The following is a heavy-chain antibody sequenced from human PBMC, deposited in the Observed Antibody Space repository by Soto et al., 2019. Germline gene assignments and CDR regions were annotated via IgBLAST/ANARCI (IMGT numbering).Heavy chain of an antibody. V-gene: IGHV3-73*01. CDR3: TRLQLRGNWFDP. D-gene: IGHD1-26*01. CDR1: GFTFIGSA. Sequence: GGSLRLSCAASGFTFIGSAMHWVRQASGKGLEWVGRIRSKANSYATAYAASVKGRFTISRDDSKNTAYLQMNSLKTEDTAVYYCTRLQLRGNWFDPWGQGTLVTVSS. J-gene: IGHJ5*02. CDR2: IRSKANSYAT.